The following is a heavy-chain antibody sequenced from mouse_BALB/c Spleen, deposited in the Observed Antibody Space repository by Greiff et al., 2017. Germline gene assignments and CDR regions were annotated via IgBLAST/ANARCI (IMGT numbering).Heavy chain of an antibody. J-gene: IGHJ2*01. D-gene: IGHD2-10*01. CDR3: ARYKDDYDGPTMVTFFDY. Sequence: VQLKESGPSLVKPSQTLSLTCSVTGDSITSGYWNWIRKFPGNKLEYMGYISYSGSTYYNPSLKSRISITRDTSKNQYYLQLNSVTTEDTATYYCARYKDDYDGPTMVTFFDYWGQGTTLTVSS. V-gene: IGHV3-8*02. CDR1: GDSITSGY. CDR2: ISYSGST.